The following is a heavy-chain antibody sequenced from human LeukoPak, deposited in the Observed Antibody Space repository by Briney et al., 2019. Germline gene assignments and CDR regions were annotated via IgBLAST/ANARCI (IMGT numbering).Heavy chain of an antibody. CDR3: AKDPLYDFWINPNWFDP. CDR2: ISGSGGST. V-gene: IGHV3-23*01. Sequence: PGGSLRLSCAASGFTFSSYAMSWVRQAPGKGLGWVSAISGSGGSTYYADSVKGRFTISRDNSKNTLYLQMNSLRAEDTAVYYCAKDPLYDFWINPNWFDPWGQGTLVTVSS. CDR1: GFTFSSYA. D-gene: IGHD3-3*01. J-gene: IGHJ5*02.